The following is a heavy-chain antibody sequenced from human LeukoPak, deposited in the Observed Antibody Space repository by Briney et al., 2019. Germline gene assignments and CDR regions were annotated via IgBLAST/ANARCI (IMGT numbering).Heavy chain of an antibody. CDR3: ASSRIVGATLYYYYGMDV. CDR1: GLTFSSSA. Sequence: GGSLRLSCAASGLTFSSSAMHWVRQAPGKGLEWVALILNDGSNKYYADSVKGRFTISRDNSKNTLYLQMDSLRAEDTAVYYCASSRIVGATLYYYYGMDVWGQGTTVTVSS. CDR2: ILNDGSNK. D-gene: IGHD1-26*01. J-gene: IGHJ6*02. V-gene: IGHV3-30*03.